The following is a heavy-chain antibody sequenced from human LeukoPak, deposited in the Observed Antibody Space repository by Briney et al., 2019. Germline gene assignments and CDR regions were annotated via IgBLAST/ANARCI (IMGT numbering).Heavy chain of an antibody. CDR1: GFTFSSYS. CDR3: ARAPARYCSGGSCYYYYYMDV. V-gene: IGHV3-21*01. Sequence: GGSLRLSCAVSGFTFSSYSMNWVRQAPGKGLEWVSSISSSSSYIYYADSVKGRFTISRDNAKNSLYLQMNSLRAEDTAVYYCARAPARYCSGGSCYYYYYMDVWGKGTTVIVSS. J-gene: IGHJ6*03. D-gene: IGHD2-15*01. CDR2: ISSSSSYI.